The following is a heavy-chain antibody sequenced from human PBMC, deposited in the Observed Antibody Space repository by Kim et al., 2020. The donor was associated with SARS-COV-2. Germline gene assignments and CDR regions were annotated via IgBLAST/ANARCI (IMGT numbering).Heavy chain of an antibody. V-gene: IGHV3-66*01. CDR1: GFTVSSNY. J-gene: IGHJ3*02. Sequence: GVSLRLSCAASGFTVSSNYMSWVRQAPGKGLEWVSVIYSGGSTYYADSVKGRFTISRDNSKNTLYLQMNSLRAEDTAVYYCARDHVGAFDIWGQGTMVTVSS. D-gene: IGHD3-16*01. CDR3: ARDHVGAFDI. CDR2: IYSGGST.